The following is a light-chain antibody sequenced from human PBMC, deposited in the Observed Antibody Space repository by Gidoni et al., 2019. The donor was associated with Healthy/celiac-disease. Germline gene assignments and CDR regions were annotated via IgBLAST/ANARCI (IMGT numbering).Light chain of an antibody. V-gene: IGKV3-20*01. CDR1: QRVSSSY. Sequence: EIVLPQSPATLSLSPGERATLSCRAGQRVSSSYLAWYQQKPGKAPRLLIYGASSRATGIPDRFSGSGSGTDFTLTISRLEPEDFAVYYCQQCCSSPLTFGGGTKVEIK. J-gene: IGKJ4*01. CDR3: QQCCSSPLT. CDR2: GAS.